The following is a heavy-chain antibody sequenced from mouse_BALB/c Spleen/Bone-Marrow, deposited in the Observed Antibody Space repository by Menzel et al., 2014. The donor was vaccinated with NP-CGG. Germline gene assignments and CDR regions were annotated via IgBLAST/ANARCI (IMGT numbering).Heavy chain of an antibody. CDR2: ISSGSSTI. CDR1: GFTFSSFG. CDR3: ARGGNFAWFAY. V-gene: IGHV5-17*02. D-gene: IGHD2-1*01. Sequence: QXGGSRKLSCAASGFTFSSFGMHWVRQAPEKGLEWVAYISSGSSTIYYADTVKGRFTISRDNPKKXXFXXMTSLRSEDTAMYYCARGGNFAWFAYWGQGTLVTGSA. J-gene: IGHJ3*01.